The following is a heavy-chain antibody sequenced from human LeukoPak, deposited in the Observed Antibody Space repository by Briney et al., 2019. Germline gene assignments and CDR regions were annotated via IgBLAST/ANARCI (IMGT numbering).Heavy chain of an antibody. D-gene: IGHD2-2*01. CDR3: ARQRYCSSTSCPDAFGI. CDR1: GFTFSSYS. CDR2: ISSSSSYI. J-gene: IGHJ3*02. V-gene: IGHV3-21*01. Sequence: GGSLRLSCAASGFTFSSYSMNWVRQAPGKGLEWVSSISSSSSYIYYADSVKGRFTISRDNAKNSLYLQMNSLRAEDTAVYYCARQRYCSSTSCPDAFGIWGQGTMVTVSS.